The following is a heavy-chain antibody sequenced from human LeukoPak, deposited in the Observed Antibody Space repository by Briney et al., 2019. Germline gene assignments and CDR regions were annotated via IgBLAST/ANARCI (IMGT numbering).Heavy chain of an antibody. V-gene: IGHV3-74*01. D-gene: IGHD3-9*01. CDR2: INSDGRTT. CDR3: ARVKKLYDILTGYHSAENYFDY. CDR1: GFTFSSYW. Sequence: PGGSLRLSCAASGFTFSSYWMHWVRQAPGKGLVWVSRINSDGRTTSYADSVKGRFTISRDNAKNTLYLQMDSLRAEDTAVYYCARVKKLYDILTGYHSAENYFDYWGQGNLVTVSS. J-gene: IGHJ4*02.